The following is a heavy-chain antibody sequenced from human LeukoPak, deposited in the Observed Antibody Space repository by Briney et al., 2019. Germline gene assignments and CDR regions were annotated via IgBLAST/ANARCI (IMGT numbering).Heavy chain of an antibody. CDR3: MHGGLYYLDY. V-gene: IGHV3-23*01. J-gene: IGHJ4*02. Sequence: GGSLRLSCAASGITFSSYGMSWVRQAPGKGLEWVSSISSTGGTTYYADSVKGRFTISRDNSKNTLYLQMNSLRAEDTAIYYCMHGGLYYLDYWGQGTLVTVSS. CDR2: ISSTGGTT. D-gene: IGHD3-10*01. CDR1: GITFSSYG.